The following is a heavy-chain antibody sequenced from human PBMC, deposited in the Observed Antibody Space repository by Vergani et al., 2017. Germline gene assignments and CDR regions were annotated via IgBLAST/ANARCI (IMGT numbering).Heavy chain of an antibody. CDR1: GFTFKNNT. D-gene: IGHD2-15*01. CDR3: ASRVSANGGLDT. V-gene: IGHV3-21*02. Sequence: VQLVESGGGLVKPGGSLRLSCEGSGFTFKNNTMTWVRQAPGEGLEWVSSISSSSAYLHYADSVKGRFTISRDNAKKSLFLQMNNLRADDTAVYYCASRVSANGGLDTWGQGTLVTVSS. CDR2: ISSSSAYL. J-gene: IGHJ5*02.